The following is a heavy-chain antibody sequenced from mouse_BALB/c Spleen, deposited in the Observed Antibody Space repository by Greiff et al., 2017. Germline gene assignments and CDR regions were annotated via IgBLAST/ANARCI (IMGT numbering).Heavy chain of an antibody. D-gene: IGHD1-2*01. V-gene: IGHV5-17*02. Sequence: EVKLMESGGGLVQPGGSRKLSCAASGFTFSSFGMHWVRQAPEKGLEWVAYISSGSSTIYYADTVKGRFTISRDNPKNTLFLQMTSLRSEDTAMYYCANNYGLDYWGQGTTLTVSS. CDR2: ISSGSSTI. CDR1: GFTFSSFG. CDR3: ANNYGLDY. J-gene: IGHJ2*01.